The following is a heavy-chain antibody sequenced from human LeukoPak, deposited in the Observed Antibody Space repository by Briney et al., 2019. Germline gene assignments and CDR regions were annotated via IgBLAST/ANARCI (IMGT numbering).Heavy chain of an antibody. Sequence: VASVKVSCKASGGTFSSYAISWVRQAPGQGLEWMGGIIPIFGTANYAQKFQGRVTITADESTSTAYMELSSLRSEDTAVYYCATGIVYGPKKYWGQGTLVTVSS. J-gene: IGHJ4*02. D-gene: IGHD3-10*01. V-gene: IGHV1-69*13. CDR3: ATGIVYGPKKY. CDR1: GGTFSSYA. CDR2: IIPIFGTA.